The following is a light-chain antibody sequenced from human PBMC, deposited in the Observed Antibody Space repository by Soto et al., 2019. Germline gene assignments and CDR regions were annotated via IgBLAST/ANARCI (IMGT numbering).Light chain of an antibody. CDR2: EDY. CDR3: QSYDGDTPVV. J-gene: IGLJ3*02. CDR1: GGSIADNY. Sequence: NFMLTQPHSVSESPGKTVTISCTRSGGSIADNYVQWYQQRPGSAPTNVIYEDYQRPSGAPNRFSGSIDRASNSASLTISGLQPEDEADYYCQSYDGDTPVVFGGGTKLTVL. V-gene: IGLV6-57*04.